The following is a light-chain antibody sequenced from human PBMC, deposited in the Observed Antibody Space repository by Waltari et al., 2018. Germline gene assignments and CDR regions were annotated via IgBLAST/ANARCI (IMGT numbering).Light chain of an antibody. V-gene: IGLV2-14*01. CDR2: EVS. J-gene: IGLJ1*01. Sequence: SALTQPASVAGSPGQPLPISCTGASSDVGGYNSVSWYQQHPGKAPKLMIYEVSNLPSGVSNRFSGSKAGNTASLTISGLQAEDEADYYCSSYTSSSTYVFGTGTKVTVL. CDR1: SSDVGGYNS. CDR3: SSYTSSSTYV.